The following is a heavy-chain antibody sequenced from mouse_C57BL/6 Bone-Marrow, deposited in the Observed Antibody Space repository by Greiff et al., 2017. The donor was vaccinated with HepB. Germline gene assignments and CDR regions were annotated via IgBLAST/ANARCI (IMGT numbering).Heavy chain of an antibody. CDR2: IDPSDSYT. J-gene: IGHJ4*01. Sequence: QVQLQQPGAELVMPGASVKLSCKASGYTFTSYWMHWVKQRPGQGLEWIGEIDPSDSYTNYNQKFKGKSTLTVDKSSSTAYMQLSSLTSEDSAVYYCARRVVPYAMDYWGQGTSVTVSS. CDR3: ARRVVPYAMDY. CDR1: GYTFTSYW. D-gene: IGHD1-1*01. V-gene: IGHV1-69*01.